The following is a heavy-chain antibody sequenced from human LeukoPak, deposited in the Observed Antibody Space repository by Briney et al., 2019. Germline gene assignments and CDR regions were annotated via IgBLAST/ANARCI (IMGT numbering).Heavy chain of an antibody. J-gene: IGHJ4*02. Sequence: KASETLSLTCAVSDASFSGYFWTWIRQPPGKGLEWIGEINHSGSTKYNPSLNSRVTISVDTSKNQFSLKLSSVTAADTAVYYCARGSGYGGYWGQGTLVTVSS. CDR3: ARGSGYGGY. CDR1: DASFSGYF. CDR2: INHSGST. D-gene: IGHD5-18*01. V-gene: IGHV4-34*01.